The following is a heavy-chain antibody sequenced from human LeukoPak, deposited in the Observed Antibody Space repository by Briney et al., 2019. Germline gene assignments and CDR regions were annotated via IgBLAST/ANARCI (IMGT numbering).Heavy chain of an antibody. CDR2: ISGSGGST. J-gene: IGHJ4*02. V-gene: IGHV3-23*01. CDR3: ATFTSGWSLGY. CDR1: GVTFSSYA. Sequence: PGGSLRLSCAASGVTFSSYAMSWVRQAPGKGLEWVSGISGSGGSTYYADSVKGQFTISRDNSKNTLHLQMNSLRAEDTAIYYCATFTSGWSLGYWGQGTLVTVSS. D-gene: IGHD6-19*01.